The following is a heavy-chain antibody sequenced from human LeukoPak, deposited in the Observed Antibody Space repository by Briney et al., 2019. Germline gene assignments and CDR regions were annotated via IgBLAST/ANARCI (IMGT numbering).Heavy chain of an antibody. CDR3: AREIEYDSRGYSCWFDP. CDR1: GYSISSGYY. CDR2: IYHSGST. V-gene: IGHV4-38-2*02. D-gene: IGHD3-22*01. J-gene: IGHJ5*02. Sequence: SETLSLTCTVSGYSISSGYYWGWIRQPPGKGLEWIGSIYHSGSTYYNPSLKSRVTISVDTSKNQFSLKLSSVTAADTAVYYCAREIEYDSRGYSCWFDPWGQGTLVTVSS.